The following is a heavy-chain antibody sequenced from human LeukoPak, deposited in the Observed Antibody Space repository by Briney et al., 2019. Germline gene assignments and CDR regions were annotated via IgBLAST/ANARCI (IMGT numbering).Heavy chain of an antibody. CDR1: GGSITSYY. CDR2: IYSSGST. J-gene: IGHJ4*02. Sequence: PSETLSLTCTVSGGSITSYYWSWIRQPPGKGLEWMWYIYSSGSTNYNPSLKSRVTISVDTSRNQFSLKLNSVTAADTAVYFCARHYYDRSGSYSFDYWGQGALVTVSS. D-gene: IGHD3-22*01. CDR3: ARHYYDRSGSYSFDY. V-gene: IGHV4-59*08.